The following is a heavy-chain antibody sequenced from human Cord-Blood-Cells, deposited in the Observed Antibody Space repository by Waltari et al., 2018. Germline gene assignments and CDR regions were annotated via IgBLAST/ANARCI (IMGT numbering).Heavy chain of an antibody. Sequence: QVQLQQWGAGLLKPSETLSLTCAVYGGSFSGYYWSWIRQPPGKGLEWIGEINHSGSTNYNPSLNSRVTIAVDTSKNPFSRKLSSVTTADTAVYYCARVQSGYFDYWGQGTLVTVSS. D-gene: IGHD3-10*01. J-gene: IGHJ4*02. V-gene: IGHV4-34*01. CDR3: ARVQSGYFDY. CDR2: INHSGST. CDR1: GGSFSGYY.